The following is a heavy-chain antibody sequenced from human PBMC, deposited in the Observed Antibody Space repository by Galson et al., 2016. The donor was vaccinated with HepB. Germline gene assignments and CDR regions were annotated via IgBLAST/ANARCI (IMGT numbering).Heavy chain of an antibody. CDR3: ASQVWGSYRYYFDY. V-gene: IGHV3-74*01. J-gene: IGHJ4*02. Sequence: SLRLSCAASGFTFSSYWIHWVRQAPGKGLVWVSRINSDGSSTGYADSVKGRFTISRDNAKNTLYLQMNSLRVEDTAVYYCASQVWGSYRYYFDYWGQGTLVTVSS. CDR2: INSDGSST. D-gene: IGHD3-16*02. CDR1: GFTFSSYW.